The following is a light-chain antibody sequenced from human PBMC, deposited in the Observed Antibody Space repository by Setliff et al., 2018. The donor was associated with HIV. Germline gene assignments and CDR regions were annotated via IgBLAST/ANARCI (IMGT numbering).Light chain of an antibody. CDR3: SSYSIRNTLP. V-gene: IGLV2-14*01. Sequence: QSVLTQPASVSGSPGQSITISCTGTSSDVGGYNYVSWYQQHPGKAPKLMIFEVSNRPSGISNRFSGSKSGNTASLTISGLQAEDEADYYCSSYSIRNTLPFGT. CDR2: EVS. J-gene: IGLJ1*01. CDR1: SSDVGGYNY.